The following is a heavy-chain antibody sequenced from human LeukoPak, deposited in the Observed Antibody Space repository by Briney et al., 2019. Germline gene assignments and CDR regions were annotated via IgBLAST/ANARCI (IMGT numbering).Heavy chain of an antibody. CDR1: GGSISSGSYY. D-gene: IGHD3-22*01. CDR3: ARGSSGSPYYYYGMDV. J-gene: IGHJ6*02. CDR2: IYTSGST. Sequence: SQTLSLTCTVSGGSISSGSYYWRWIRQPAGKGLEWIVRIYTSGSTNYNPSLKSRVTISVDTSKNQFSLKLSSVTAADTAVYYCARGSSGSPYYYYGMDVWGQGTTVTVSS. V-gene: IGHV4-61*02.